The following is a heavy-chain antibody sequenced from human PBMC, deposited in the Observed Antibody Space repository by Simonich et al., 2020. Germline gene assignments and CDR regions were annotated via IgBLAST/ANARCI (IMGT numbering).Heavy chain of an antibody. V-gene: IGHV3-21*01. CDR2: ISSSSSYI. Sequence: EVQLVESGGGLVKPGGSLRLSCAASGFTFSSYSMNWVRQAPGKGLELVSSISSSSSYIYYADSVKGRFTISRDNAKNSLYLQINSLRAEDTAVYYCAGWIAVAGTGAYGMDVWGQGTTVTVSS. D-gene: IGHD6-19*01. CDR1: GFTFSSYS. J-gene: IGHJ6*02. CDR3: AGWIAVAGTGAYGMDV.